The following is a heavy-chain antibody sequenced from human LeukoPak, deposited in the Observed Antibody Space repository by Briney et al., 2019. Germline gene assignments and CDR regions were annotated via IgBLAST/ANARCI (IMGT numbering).Heavy chain of an antibody. CDR3: ARAGAALTAMVRAFDI. D-gene: IGHD5-18*01. CDR1: GGTFSSYA. V-gene: IGHV1-69*04. Sequence: GASVKVSCKASGGTFSSYAISWVRQAPGQGLEWMGRIIPILGIANYAQKFQGRVTITADKSTSTAYMELSSLRSEDTAVYYCARAGAALTAMVRAFDIWGQGTMVTVSS. CDR2: IIPILGIA. J-gene: IGHJ3*02.